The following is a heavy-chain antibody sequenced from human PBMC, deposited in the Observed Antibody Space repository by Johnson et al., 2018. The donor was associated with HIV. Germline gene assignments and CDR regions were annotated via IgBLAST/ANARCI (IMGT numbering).Heavy chain of an antibody. CDR3: AREKVVAATYDAFDI. J-gene: IGHJ3*02. Sequence: VQLVESGGGVVQPGRSLRLSCAASGFTFSTYGMYWVRQAPGKGLVWVSRINSDGSSTSYADSVKGRFTISRDNAKNTLYLQMNRLRAEDTAVYYCAREKVVAATYDAFDIWGQGTMVRVSS. D-gene: IGHD2-15*01. V-gene: IGHV3-74*01. CDR1: GFTFSTYG. CDR2: INSDGSST.